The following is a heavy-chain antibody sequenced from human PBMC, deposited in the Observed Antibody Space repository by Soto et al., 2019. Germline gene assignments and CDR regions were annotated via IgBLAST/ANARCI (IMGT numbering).Heavy chain of an antibody. J-gene: IGHJ4*02. D-gene: IGHD6-19*01. V-gene: IGHV6-1*01. CDR3: ARGVAGSGFDL. Sequence: SQTLSLTCAISGDSVSSNTAAWNWIRSSPSRGLEWLGRTYYRSNWRHDYAVSVKSRITVNPDTSKNHFSLQLNSVSPDDTAVYYCARGVAGSGFDLWGQGTLVTVSS. CDR2: TYYRSNWRH. CDR1: GDSVSSNTAA.